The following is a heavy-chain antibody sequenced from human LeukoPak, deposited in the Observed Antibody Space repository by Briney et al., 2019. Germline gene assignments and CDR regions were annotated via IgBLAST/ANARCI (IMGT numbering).Heavy chain of an antibody. CDR2: IYYSGST. J-gene: IGHJ5*02. CDR1: GGSISSYY. V-gene: IGHV4-59*01. Sequence: PSETLSLTCTVSGGSISSYYWCWIRQPPRKGLEWIGYIYYSGSTNYNPSLKSRVTISVDTSKNQFSLKLSSVTAADTAVYYCAGRRGPWFDPWGQGTLVTVSS. CDR3: AGRRGPWFDP.